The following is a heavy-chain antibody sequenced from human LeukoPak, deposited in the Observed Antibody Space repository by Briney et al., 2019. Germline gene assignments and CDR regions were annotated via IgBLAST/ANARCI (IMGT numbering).Heavy chain of an antibody. Sequence: PSETLSLTCAVSGGSVSSGAYCWTWIRQPPGKGREWIGYIYYSGSTNYNPSLKSRVTISVDTSKNQFSLKLSSVTAADTAVYYCARSRNTMVRGVYFDYWGQGTLVTVSS. CDR1: GGSVSSGAYC. CDR3: ARSRNTMVRGVYFDY. V-gene: IGHV4-61*08. J-gene: IGHJ4*02. CDR2: IYYSGST. D-gene: IGHD3-10*01.